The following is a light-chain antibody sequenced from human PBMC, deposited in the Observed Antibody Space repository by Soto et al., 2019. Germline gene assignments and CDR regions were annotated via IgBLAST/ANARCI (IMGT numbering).Light chain of an antibody. Sequence: QSVLTQPASVSGSPGQSITISCTGTRSDIGGYNFVSWYQQHPGKGPKLMIYDVSSRPSGVSNRFSGSKSDITASLTISGLQAEDEADYYCSSYTTSGSVVFGGGTKVTVL. CDR2: DVS. CDR1: RSDIGGYNF. CDR3: SSYTTSGSVV. V-gene: IGLV2-14*01. J-gene: IGLJ2*01.